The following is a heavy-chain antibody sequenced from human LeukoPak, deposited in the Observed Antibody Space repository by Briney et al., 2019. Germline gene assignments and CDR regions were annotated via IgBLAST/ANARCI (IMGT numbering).Heavy chain of an antibody. V-gene: IGHV4-59*01. Sequence: SETLSLTCSVSGGSISSYYWSWIRQPPGKGLEWIGYIYYSGSTNYNPSLKSRVTISVDTSKNQFSLKLSSVTAADTAVYYCARLTDWFDPWGQGTLVTVSS. CDR3: ARLTDWFDP. CDR2: IYYSGST. J-gene: IGHJ5*02. CDR1: GGSISSYY.